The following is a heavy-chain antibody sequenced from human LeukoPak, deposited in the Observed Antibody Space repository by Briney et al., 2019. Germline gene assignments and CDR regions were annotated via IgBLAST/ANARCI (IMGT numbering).Heavy chain of an antibody. V-gene: IGHV4-59*08. Sequence: SETLSLTCTVSGGSISSYYWSWIRQPPGKGLEWIGYIYYSGSTNYNPSLKSRVTISVDTSKNQFSLKLSSVTAADTAVYYCARPGEYGLPDAFDIWGQGTMVTVSS. J-gene: IGHJ3*02. D-gene: IGHD2-21*02. CDR3: ARPGEYGLPDAFDI. CDR1: GGSISSYY. CDR2: IYYSGST.